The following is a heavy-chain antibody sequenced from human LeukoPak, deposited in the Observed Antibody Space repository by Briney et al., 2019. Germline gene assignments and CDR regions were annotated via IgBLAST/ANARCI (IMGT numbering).Heavy chain of an antibody. D-gene: IGHD4-23*01. Sequence: PSETLSLTCVVYGGSFSGYYWSWIRQPPGKGLEWIGEISHSGSTNYNPSLKSRVTISVGTSKNQFSLKLSSVTAADTAVYYCARGYGGNYRRFDYWGQGTLVTVSS. J-gene: IGHJ4*02. CDR2: ISHSGST. CDR1: GGSFSGYY. CDR3: ARGYGGNYRRFDY. V-gene: IGHV4-34*01.